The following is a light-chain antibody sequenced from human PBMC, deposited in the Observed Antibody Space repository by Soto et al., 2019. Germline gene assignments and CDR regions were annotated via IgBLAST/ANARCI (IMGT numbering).Light chain of an antibody. CDR2: KAS. CDR1: QSISSW. V-gene: IGKV1-5*03. J-gene: IGKJ1*01. Sequence: DIKMTQSPSTLSASVGDRVTITCRASQSISSWLAWYQQKTGQAPKLLIFKASSLESGVPSRFSGSGSGTEFTLTISSLQPDDFATYYCQQYNSYTTFGHGTKVEIK. CDR3: QQYNSYTT.